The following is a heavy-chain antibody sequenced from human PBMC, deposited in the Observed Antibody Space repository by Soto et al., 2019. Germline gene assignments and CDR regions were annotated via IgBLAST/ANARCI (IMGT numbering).Heavy chain of an antibody. CDR3: AKNWDTTSSSSSH. CDR2: ISYDENTK. V-gene: IGHV3-30-3*02. Sequence: GGSLRLSCAASGFTFSNYAMHWVRRAPGKGLEWVAVISYDENTKSYADSVRGRFTVSRDNSKNTLYLQMNSLRAEDTAVYYCAKNWDTTSSSSSHWGQGTLVTVSS. D-gene: IGHD6-6*01. CDR1: GFTFSNYA. J-gene: IGHJ4*02.